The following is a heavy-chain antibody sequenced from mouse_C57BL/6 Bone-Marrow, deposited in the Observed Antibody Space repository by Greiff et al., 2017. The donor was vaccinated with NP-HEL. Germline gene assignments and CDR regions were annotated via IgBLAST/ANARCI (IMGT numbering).Heavy chain of an antibody. V-gene: IGHV10-1*01. CDR1: GFSFNTYA. CDR3: VSYDYDGEAFAY. J-gene: IGHJ3*01. CDR2: ITSKSNNYAT. D-gene: IGHD2-4*01. Sequence: EVKVVESGGGLVQPKGSLKLSCAASGFSFNTYAMNWVRQAPGKGLEWVARITSKSNNYATYYADSVKDRFTISRDDSESMLYLQMNNLKTEDTAMYYCVSYDYDGEAFAYWGQGTLVTVSA.